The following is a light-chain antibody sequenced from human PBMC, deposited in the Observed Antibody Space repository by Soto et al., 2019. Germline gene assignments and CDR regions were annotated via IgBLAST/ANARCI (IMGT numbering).Light chain of an antibody. J-gene: IGKJ1*01. CDR3: QQCGSSPWT. CDR2: AAS. V-gene: IGKV3-20*01. CDR1: QSVSSYY. Sequence: MTQSPATLSVSPGERATLSCRASQSVSSYYLAWYHQKPGQAPRLIIYAASSRATGIPDRFSGGGSGTDCTLTISRLEPEDVAVYYCQQCGSSPWTLGQGTKVDIK.